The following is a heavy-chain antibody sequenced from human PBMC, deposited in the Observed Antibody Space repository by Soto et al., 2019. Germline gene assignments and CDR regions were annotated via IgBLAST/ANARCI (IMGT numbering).Heavy chain of an antibody. V-gene: IGHV3-74*01. CDR3: ARDQEWELLGYYYYGMDV. CDR2: INSDGSST. Sequence: GGSLRLSCAASGFTFSSYWMHWVRQAPGKGLVWVSRINSDGSSTSYADSVKGRFTISRDNAKNTLYLQMNSLRAEDTAVYYCARDQEWELLGYYYYGMDVWGQGTTVTVSS. D-gene: IGHD1-26*01. J-gene: IGHJ6*02. CDR1: GFTFSSYW.